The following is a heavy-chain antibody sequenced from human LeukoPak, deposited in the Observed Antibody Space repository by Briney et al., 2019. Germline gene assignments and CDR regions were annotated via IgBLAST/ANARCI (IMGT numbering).Heavy chain of an antibody. CDR1: GFTFSSYG. Sequence: GGPLRLSCAASGFTFSSYGMHWVRQAPGKGLEWVAVISYDGSNKYYADSVKGRFTISRDNSKNTLYLQMNSLRAEDTAVYYCAKEGNSGSYSRYFDYWGQGTLVTVSS. V-gene: IGHV3-30*18. CDR3: AKEGNSGSYSRYFDY. CDR2: ISYDGSNK. D-gene: IGHD1-26*01. J-gene: IGHJ4*02.